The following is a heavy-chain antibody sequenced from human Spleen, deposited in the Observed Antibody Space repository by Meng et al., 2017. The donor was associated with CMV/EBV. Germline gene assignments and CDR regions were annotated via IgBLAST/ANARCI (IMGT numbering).Heavy chain of an antibody. J-gene: IGHJ4*02. CDR2: IGTAGDT. CDR3: VRAAFCSSTNCPSYFDY. V-gene: IGHV3-13*01. D-gene: IGHD2-2*01. CDR1: GFTFSSYD. Sequence: GESLKISCAASGFTFSSYDMHWVRQATGKGLEWVSAIGTAGDTYYPGSVKGRFTISRENAKNSLYLQMNSLRAGDTAVYYCVRAAFCSSTNCPSYFDYWGQGTLVTVSS.